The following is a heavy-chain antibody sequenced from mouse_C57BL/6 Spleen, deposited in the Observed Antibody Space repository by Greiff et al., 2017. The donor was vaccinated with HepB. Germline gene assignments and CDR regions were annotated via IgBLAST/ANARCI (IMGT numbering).Heavy chain of an antibody. Sequence: VQLQQSGPELVKPGASVKISCKASGYTFTDYYMNWVKQSHGKSLEWIGDINPNNGGTSYNQKFKGKATLTVDKSSSTAYMELRSLTSEDSAVYYCARYIYGSSYWYFDVWGTGTTVTVSS. J-gene: IGHJ1*03. D-gene: IGHD1-1*01. CDR2: INPNNGGT. V-gene: IGHV1-26*01. CDR1: GYTFTDYY. CDR3: ARYIYGSSYWYFDV.